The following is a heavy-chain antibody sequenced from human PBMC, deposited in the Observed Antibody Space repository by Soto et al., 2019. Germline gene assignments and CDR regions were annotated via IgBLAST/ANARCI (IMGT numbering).Heavy chain of an antibody. CDR1: GYSIGSYNW. V-gene: IGHV4-28*01. D-gene: IGHD3-9*01. CDR3: ARTSRLKTGTLDY. CDR2: IYYTGTT. J-gene: IGHJ4*02. Sequence: SETLSLTCAVPGYSIGSYNWWGWIRQPPGKGLEWIGYIYYTGTTYYNKSLKSRVTMSVDTAKDQFSLKLSSVTAADTAVYYCARTSRLKTGTLDYWGQGTLVTVSS.